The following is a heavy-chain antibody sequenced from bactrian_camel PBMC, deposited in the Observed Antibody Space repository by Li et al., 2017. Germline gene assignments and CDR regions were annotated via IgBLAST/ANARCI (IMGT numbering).Heavy chain of an antibody. Sequence: VQLVESGGGFVQPGGSLRLSCAASGFTFETYDMSWVRQAPGKGLEWVSGIVSGGGTTYYVDSVQGRFTISRDNAKNTLYLQLNSLKIEDTAMYYCAVNRPAIPYVLYGGLGSEVEDFGYSGQGTQVTVS. J-gene: IGHJ6*01. V-gene: IGHV3S40*01. D-gene: IGHD5*01. CDR3: AVNRPAIPYVLYGGLGSEVEDFGY. CDR1: GFTFETYD. CDR2: IVSGGGTT.